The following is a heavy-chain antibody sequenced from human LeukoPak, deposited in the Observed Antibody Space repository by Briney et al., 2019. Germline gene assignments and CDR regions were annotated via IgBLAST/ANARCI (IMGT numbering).Heavy chain of an antibody. V-gene: IGHV3-74*01. CDR2: INSDGSST. CDR3: ARESYITIFGVVIGDWFDP. Sequence: GRSLRLSCAASGFTFSSYWMHWVRQAPGKGLVWVSRINSDGSSTSYADSVKGRFTISRDNAKNTLYLQMNSLRAEDTAVYYCARESYITIFGVVIGDWFDPWGQGTLVTVSS. J-gene: IGHJ5*02. D-gene: IGHD3-3*01. CDR1: GFTFSSYW.